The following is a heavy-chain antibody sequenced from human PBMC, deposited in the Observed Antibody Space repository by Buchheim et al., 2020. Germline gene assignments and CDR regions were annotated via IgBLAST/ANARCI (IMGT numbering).Heavy chain of an antibody. J-gene: IGHJ4*02. CDR1: GFTFGTYA. CDR2: IVGGGSGI. D-gene: IGHD2-2*01. CDR3: AKGRTPDGRYELDY. Sequence: EVQLLESGGGLAQPGGSLRLSCAASGFTFGTYAMNWVRQAPGKGLEWLSVIVGGGSGIHYADAVKGRFTISRDNSKNLLYLQMNSLRGEDTAIYYCAKGRTPDGRYELDYWGRGIL. V-gene: IGHV3-23*01.